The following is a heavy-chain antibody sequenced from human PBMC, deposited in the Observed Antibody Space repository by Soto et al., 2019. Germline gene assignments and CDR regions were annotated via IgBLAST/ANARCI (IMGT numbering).Heavy chain of an antibody. CDR3: TTDIIAVAEYFDY. D-gene: IGHD6-19*01. CDR1: GYTFTSYD. CDR2: MNPNSGNT. V-gene: IGHV1-8*01. J-gene: IGHJ4*02. Sequence: ASVKVSCKASGYTFTSYDINWVRQATGQGLEWMGWMNPNSGNTGYAQKFQGRVTMTRNTSISTAYMELNSLETEDTAVYYCTTDIIAVAEYFDYWGQGTLVTVSS.